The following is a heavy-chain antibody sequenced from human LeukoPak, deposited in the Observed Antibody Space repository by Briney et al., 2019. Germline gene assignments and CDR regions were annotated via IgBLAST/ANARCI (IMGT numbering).Heavy chain of an antibody. Sequence: PSETLSLTCAVSGGSISSSNWWSWVRQPPGKGLEWIGEIYHSGSTNYNPSLKSRVTISVDKSKNQFSLKLSSVTAADTAVYYCARVAGLNSSGYHWFDPWGQGTLVTVSS. CDR2: IYHSGST. J-gene: IGHJ5*02. CDR1: GGSISSSNW. D-gene: IGHD6-19*01. V-gene: IGHV4-4*02. CDR3: ARVAGLNSSGYHWFDP.